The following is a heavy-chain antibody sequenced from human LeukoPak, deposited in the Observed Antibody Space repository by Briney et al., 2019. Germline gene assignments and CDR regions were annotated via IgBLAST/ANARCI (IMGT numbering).Heavy chain of an antibody. CDR1: GFTFSSYT. J-gene: IGHJ4*02. CDR2: ITSSSSSI. D-gene: IGHD1-26*01. CDR3: ARVYSGSFPDY. V-gene: IGHV3-21*01. Sequence: GGSLRLSCEASGFTFSSYTMNWVRQAPGEGLEWVSSITSSSSSIYYADSVKGRFTISRDNAKNSLYLQMNSLRAEDTAVYYCARVYSGSFPDYWGQGTLVTVSS.